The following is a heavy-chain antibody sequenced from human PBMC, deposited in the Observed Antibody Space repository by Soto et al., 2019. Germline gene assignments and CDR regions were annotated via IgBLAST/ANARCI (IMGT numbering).Heavy chain of an antibody. CDR1: GYTYTRYL. CDR2: INPHDSDV. Sequence: GESQKSSCTASGYTYTRYLLGWVRQKPGKGPEWMGIINPHDSDVRYSPSFQGQVTISADKAISTVYLRRNSLKASDTAMYFCTRQMIQPQMRYNMDVWGQGTTVTVSS. V-gene: IGHV5-51*01. CDR3: TRQMIQPQMRYNMDV. J-gene: IGHJ6*02. D-gene: IGHD1-1*01.